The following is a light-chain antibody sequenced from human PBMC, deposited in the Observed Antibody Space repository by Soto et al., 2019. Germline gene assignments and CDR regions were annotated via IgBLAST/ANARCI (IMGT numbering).Light chain of an antibody. CDR1: SSDVGGYNY. Sequence: QSVVTQPASLAGSPGQSITISCTGTSSDVGGYNYVSWYQQHPGKAPKLMIYDVSNRPSGVSNRFSGSKSGNTASLTISVLQAEVEADYSSTTYIYSISLRVFVT. J-gene: IGLJ1*01. CDR3: TTYIYSISLRV. CDR2: DVS. V-gene: IGLV2-14*01.